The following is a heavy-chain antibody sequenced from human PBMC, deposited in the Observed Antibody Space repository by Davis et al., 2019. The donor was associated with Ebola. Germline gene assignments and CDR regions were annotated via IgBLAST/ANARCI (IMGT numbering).Heavy chain of an antibody. D-gene: IGHD3-3*01. J-gene: IGHJ4*02. Sequence: GESLKISCAASGFTVSSNYMSWVRQAPGKGLEWVSVIYSGGSTYYADSVKGRFTISRDNSKNTLYLQMNSLRAEDTAVYYCAKPPNYYDFWSGYYTSWGQGTLVTVSS. CDR1: GFTVSSNY. V-gene: IGHV3-53*05. CDR3: AKPPNYYDFWSGYYTS. CDR2: IYSGGST.